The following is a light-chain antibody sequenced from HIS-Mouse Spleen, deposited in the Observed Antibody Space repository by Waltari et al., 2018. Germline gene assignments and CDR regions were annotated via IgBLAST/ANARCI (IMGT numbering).Light chain of an antibody. V-gene: IGLV2-23*01. Sequence: QSALTQPASVSGSPGQSITISCTGTSSDVGSYHLVSWYQPHPGKAPKLMIYEGSKRPSGVSNRFSGSKSGNTASLTISGLQAEDEADYYCCSYAGSSTLVFGGGTKLTVL. CDR2: EGS. CDR1: SSDVGSYHL. J-gene: IGLJ3*02. CDR3: CSYAGSSTLV.